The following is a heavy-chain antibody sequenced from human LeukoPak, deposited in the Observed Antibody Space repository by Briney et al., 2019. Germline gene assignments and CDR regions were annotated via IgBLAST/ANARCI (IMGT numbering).Heavy chain of an antibody. CDR2: MYAGGST. CDR3: ARSGSGWFDY. CDR1: GFTVSSNY. D-gene: IGHD6-19*01. J-gene: IGHJ4*02. V-gene: IGHV3-53*01. Sequence: GGSLRLSCAASGFTVSSNYMSWLRQAPGKGLEWVSVMYAGGSTYYADSVKGRSTISRDSSKSTLYLQMNSLRVEDTAMYYCARSGSGWFDYWGQGTLVTVSS.